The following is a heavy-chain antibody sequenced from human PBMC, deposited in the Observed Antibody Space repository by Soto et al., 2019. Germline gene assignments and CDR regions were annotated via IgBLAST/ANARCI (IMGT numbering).Heavy chain of an antibody. J-gene: IGHJ4*02. Sequence: GGSLRLSCAASGFTFDDYAMHWVRQAPGKGLEWVSGISWNSGSIGYADSVKGRFTISRDNAKNSLYLQMNSLRAEDTALYYCAKEMRAGIAAAGTPDYWGQGTLVTVSS. CDR3: AKEMRAGIAAAGTPDY. CDR2: ISWNSGSI. V-gene: IGHV3-9*01. D-gene: IGHD6-13*01. CDR1: GFTFDDYA.